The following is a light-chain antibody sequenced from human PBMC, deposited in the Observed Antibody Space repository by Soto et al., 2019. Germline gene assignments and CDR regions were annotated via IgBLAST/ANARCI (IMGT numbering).Light chain of an antibody. J-gene: IGKJ2*01. CDR3: QQSYSAPYT. V-gene: IGKV1-39*01. CDR1: QSISSY. CDR2: AAS. Sequence: DIQMTQSPSSLSASVGDRVTITCRASQSISSYLNWYQHKPGKAPRLLIYAASSLQSAVPSRFSGSGSGTDFTLTISSLQSEDFATYYCQQSYSAPYTVGQGTKLEIK.